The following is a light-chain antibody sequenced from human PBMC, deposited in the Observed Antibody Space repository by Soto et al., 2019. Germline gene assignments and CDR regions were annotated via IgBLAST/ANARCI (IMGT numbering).Light chain of an antibody. CDR2: GAS. V-gene: IGKV3-20*01. CDR1: QSVSSSY. J-gene: IGKJ1*01. Sequence: EIVLTQSPGTLSLSPGERATLSCRASQSVSSSYLAWYQQKPGQAPRLLIYGASSRATGMPDRFSGSGSGTDFTLTISRLEPEDFAVYYCQQYGSSPKFGQGTKVEIK. CDR3: QQYGSSPK.